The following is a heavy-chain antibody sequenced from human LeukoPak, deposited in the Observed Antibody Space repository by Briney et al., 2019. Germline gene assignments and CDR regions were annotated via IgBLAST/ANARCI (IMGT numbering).Heavy chain of an antibody. CDR2: IYYSGST. V-gene: IGHV4-59*01. CDR3: ARGLEWLQYYFDY. Sequence: PSETLSLTCTVSGGSISSYYWSWIRQPPGKGLEWIGYIYYSGSTNYNPSLKSRVTISVDTSKNQFSLKLSSVTAADTAVYYCARGLEWLQYYFDYWGQGTLVTVSP. CDR1: GGSISSYY. D-gene: IGHD3-3*01. J-gene: IGHJ4*02.